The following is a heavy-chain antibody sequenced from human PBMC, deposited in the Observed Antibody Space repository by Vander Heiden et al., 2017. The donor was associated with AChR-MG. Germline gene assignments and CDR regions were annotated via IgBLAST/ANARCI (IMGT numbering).Heavy chain of an antibody. D-gene: IGHD3-3*01. V-gene: IGHV4-39*01. CDR3: ARTYYDFWSGYYWFDP. CDR2: IYYSGST. CDR1: GGSISSSSYY. J-gene: IGHJ5*02. Sequence: QLQLQESGPGLVKPSETLSLTCTVSGGSISSSSYYWGWIRQPPGKGLEWIGSIYYSGSTYYNPSLKSRVTISVDTSKNQFSLKLSSVTAADTAVYYCARTYYDFWSGYYWFDPWGQGTLVTVSS.